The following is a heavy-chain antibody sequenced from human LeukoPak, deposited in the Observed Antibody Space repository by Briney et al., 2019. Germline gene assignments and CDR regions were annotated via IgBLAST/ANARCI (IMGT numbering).Heavy chain of an antibody. V-gene: IGHV4-39*07. J-gene: IGHJ4*02. D-gene: IGHD3-10*01. CDR2: IYYSGST. Sequence: PSETLFLTCTVSGGSISSSSYYWGWIRQPPGKGLEWIGSIYYSGSTYYNPSLKSRVTISVDTSKNQFSLKLSSVTAADTAVYYCARDSAYYYGSGSYGGPWGQGTLVTVSS. CDR1: GGSISSSSYY. CDR3: ARDSAYYYGSGSYGGP.